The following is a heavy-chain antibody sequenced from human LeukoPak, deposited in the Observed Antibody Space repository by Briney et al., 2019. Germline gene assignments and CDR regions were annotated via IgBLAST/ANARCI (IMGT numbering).Heavy chain of an antibody. CDR1: GYSFTSYW. CDR3: ATSNCDSSGYYYDETFDY. J-gene: IGHJ4*02. D-gene: IGHD3-22*01. V-gene: IGHV5-51*01. Sequence: GESLKISCKGSGYSFTSYWIGWVRQMPGKGLEWMGIIYPGDSDTRYSPSLQGQVTISADKSISTAYLQWSSLKASDTAMYYCATSNCDSSGYYYDETFDYWGQGTLVTVSS. CDR2: IYPGDSDT.